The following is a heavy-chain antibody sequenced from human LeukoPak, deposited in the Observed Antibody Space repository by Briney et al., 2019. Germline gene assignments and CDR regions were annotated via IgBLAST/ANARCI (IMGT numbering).Heavy chain of an antibody. CDR2: MNPNSGNT. J-gene: IGHJ4*02. CDR1: GYTFTSYD. V-gene: IGHV1-8*01. Sequence: ASVKVSCKASGYTFTSYDINWVRQATGQGLEWMGWMNPNSGNTDYAQTFQGRVTMTRNTSISTAYMDLSSLRSEDTAVDYCARAHIAARQAFDYWGQGTLVTVSS. CDR3: ARAHIAARQAFDY. D-gene: IGHD6-6*01.